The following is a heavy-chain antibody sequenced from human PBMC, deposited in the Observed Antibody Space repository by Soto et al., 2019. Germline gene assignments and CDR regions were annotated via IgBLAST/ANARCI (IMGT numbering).Heavy chain of an antibody. CDR2: IYTSGTA. V-gene: IGHV4-4*07. J-gene: IGHJ4*02. CDR1: GGSINSYY. Sequence: PSETLSLTCTVSGGSINSYYWSWIRQPAGKGLEWIGRIYTSGTANYNPSLKSRVTMSVDTSDNHFSLKLSSVTAADTAVYYCARGLGSTWYYFDYWGQGTLVTVSS. CDR3: ARGLGSTWYYFDY. D-gene: IGHD6-13*01.